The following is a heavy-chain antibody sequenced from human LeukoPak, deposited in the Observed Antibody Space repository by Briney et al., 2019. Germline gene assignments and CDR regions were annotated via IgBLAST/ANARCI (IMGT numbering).Heavy chain of an antibody. Sequence: SETLSLTCAVYAGSFSGYSWSWIRQPPGKGLEWIGSIYYSGSTYYNPSLKSRVTISVDTSKNQFSLKLSSVTAADTAVYYCAREGRSSSWYRGWFDPWGQGTLVTVSS. J-gene: IGHJ5*02. D-gene: IGHD6-13*01. V-gene: IGHV4-34*01. CDR2: IYYSGST. CDR1: AGSFSGYS. CDR3: AREGRSSSWYRGWFDP.